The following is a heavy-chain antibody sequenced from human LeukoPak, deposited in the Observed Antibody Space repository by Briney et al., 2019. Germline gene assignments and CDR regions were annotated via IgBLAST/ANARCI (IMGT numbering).Heavy chain of an antibody. CDR2: INPSGGST. Sequence: PGGSLRLSCAASGFIFSNYALHWVRQAPGQGLEWMGIINPSGGSTSYAQKFQDRVTMTRDTSTSTVYMELSSLRSEDTAVYYCVRDREHIVVVTAIHPVYYFDYWGQGTLVTVSS. CDR1: GFIFSNYA. V-gene: IGHV1-46*01. CDR3: VRDREHIVVVTAIHPVYYFDY. D-gene: IGHD2-21*02. J-gene: IGHJ4*02.